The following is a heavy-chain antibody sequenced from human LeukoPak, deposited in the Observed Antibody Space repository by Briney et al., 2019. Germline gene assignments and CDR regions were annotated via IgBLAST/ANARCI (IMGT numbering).Heavy chain of an antibody. J-gene: IGHJ3*02. CDR3: ARARYVNSFYAFDI. D-gene: IGHD3-9*01. CDR1: GGSISSYY. Sequence: SQTLSLTCTVSGGSISSYYWSWIRLPPGKGLEWIGYLSKSGNTNYSPSLKSRVTIFGDTSKNQFFLKLSSVTAADTAVYYCARARYVNSFYAFDIWGQGTLVTVSS. CDR2: LSKSGNT. V-gene: IGHV4-59*01.